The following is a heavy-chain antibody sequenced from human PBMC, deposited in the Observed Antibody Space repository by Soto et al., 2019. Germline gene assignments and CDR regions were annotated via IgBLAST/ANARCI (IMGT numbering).Heavy chain of an antibody. D-gene: IGHD3-16*01. Sequence: PSETLSLTCAVYGGSFSGYYWSWIRQPPGKGLEWIGEINHSGYTNYNPSLKSRVTISIDKSKNEFSLKLTSVTAADTAIYYCARDPHSRIMVNFGDAYWGQGALVTVSS. CDR2: INHSGYT. CDR1: GGSFSGYY. J-gene: IGHJ4*02. V-gene: IGHV4-34*01. CDR3: ARDPHSRIMVNFGDAY.